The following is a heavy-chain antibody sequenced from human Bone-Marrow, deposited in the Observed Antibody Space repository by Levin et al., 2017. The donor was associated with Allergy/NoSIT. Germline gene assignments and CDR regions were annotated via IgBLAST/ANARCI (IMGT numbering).Heavy chain of an antibody. CDR3: ARDLRYCSSTSCYRWFDP. CDR2: INSDGSST. V-gene: IGHV3-74*01. Sequence: PGGSLRLSCAASGFTFSSYWMHWVRQAPGKGLVWVSRINSDGSSTSYADSVKGRFTISRDNAKNTLYLQMNSLRAEDTAVYYCARDLRYCSSTSCYRWFDPWGQGTLVTVSS. J-gene: IGHJ5*02. CDR1: GFTFSSYW. D-gene: IGHD2-2*01.